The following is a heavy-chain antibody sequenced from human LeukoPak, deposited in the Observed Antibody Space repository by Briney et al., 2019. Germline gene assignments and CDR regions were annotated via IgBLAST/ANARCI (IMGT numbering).Heavy chain of an antibody. CDR2: VRWNSETK. CDR3: AKSRLATLSYWYFDL. J-gene: IGHJ2*01. V-gene: IGHV3-9*01. D-gene: IGHD6-25*01. Sequence: GRSLRLSCAASGFTFDDYAMHWVRQAPGKGLGWVSGVRWNSETKAYADSVKGRFTISRDNAKNSLYLQMDSLRPEDTALYFCAKSRLATLSYWYFDLWGRGALVIVSS. CDR1: GFTFDDYA.